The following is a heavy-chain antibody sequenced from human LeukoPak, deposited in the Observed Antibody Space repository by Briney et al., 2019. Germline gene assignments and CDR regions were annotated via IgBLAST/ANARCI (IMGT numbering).Heavy chain of an antibody. Sequence: GGSLRLSCAASGFTFSSHWMHWVRQAPGKGLVWVSGISTDGSRPRYADSVNGRFTISRDNAKSTLYLQMNSLRAEDTAVYFCVRDGQGSTPLDYWGQGTLVTVSS. CDR2: ISTDGSRP. CDR3: VRDGQGSTPLDY. D-gene: IGHD2-15*01. CDR1: GFTFSSHW. J-gene: IGHJ4*02. V-gene: IGHV3-74*01.